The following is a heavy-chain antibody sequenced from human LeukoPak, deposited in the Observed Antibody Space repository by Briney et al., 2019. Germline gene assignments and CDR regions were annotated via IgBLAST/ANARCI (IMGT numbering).Heavy chain of an antibody. J-gene: IGHJ1*01. CDR1: GYTFTGYY. CDR3: ARSYSSSREYFQH. D-gene: IGHD6-13*01. V-gene: IGHV1-2*02. CDR2: INPNSDGT. Sequence: ASVKVSCKASGYTFTGYYMHWVRQAPGQGLEWMGWINPNSDGTNYAQKFQGRVTMTRDTSISTAYMELSRLRSDDTAVYYCARSYSSSREYFQHWGQGTLVTVSS.